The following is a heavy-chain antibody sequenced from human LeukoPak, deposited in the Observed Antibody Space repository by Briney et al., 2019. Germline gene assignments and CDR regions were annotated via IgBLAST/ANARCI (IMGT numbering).Heavy chain of an antibody. CDR1: GGSISSHY. CDR3: ARAGGYNHHFDY. J-gene: IGHJ4*02. D-gene: IGHD5-24*01. Sequence: PSETLSLTCTVSGGSISSHYWSWIRQPPGRGLEGIGYIYYSGSTNYNPSLKSRVTISVDTSKNQFSLKLSSVTAADTAVYYCARAGGYNHHFDYWGQGTLVTVSS. CDR2: IYYSGST. V-gene: IGHV4-59*11.